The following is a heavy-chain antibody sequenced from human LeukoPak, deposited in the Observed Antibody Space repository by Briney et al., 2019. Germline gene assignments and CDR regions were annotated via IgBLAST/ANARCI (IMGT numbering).Heavy chain of an antibody. J-gene: IGHJ4*02. V-gene: IGHV3-23*01. CDR2: ISGSGGNT. CDR1: GFIFPNYV. Sequence: PGGSLRLSCAASGFIFPNYVMSWVRQAPGKGLEWVSAISGSGGNTYYADSVKGRFTISRDNAKNSLYLQMNSLRAEDTAVYYCARDHSGFLSYYYDSSGYYYFDYWGQGTLVTVSS. D-gene: IGHD3-22*01. CDR3: ARDHSGFLSYYYDSSGYYYFDY.